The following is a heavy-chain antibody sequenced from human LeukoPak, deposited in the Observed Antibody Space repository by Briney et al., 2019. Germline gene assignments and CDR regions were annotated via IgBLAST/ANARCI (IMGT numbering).Heavy chain of an antibody. CDR3: ARSDGFDY. D-gene: IGHD4-17*01. J-gene: IGHJ4*02. CDR1: GGTFSSYA. V-gene: IGHV1-2*06. CDR2: INPNSGGT. Sequence: ASVKVSCKASGGTFSSYAISWVRQAPGQGLEWMGRINPNSGGTNYAQKFQGRVTMTRDTSISTAYMELSRLGSDDTAVYYCARSDGFDYWGQGTLVTVSS.